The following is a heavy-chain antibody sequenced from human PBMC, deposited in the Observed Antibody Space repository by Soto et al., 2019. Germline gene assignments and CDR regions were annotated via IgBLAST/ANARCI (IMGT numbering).Heavy chain of an antibody. CDR1: GGSFSGYY. J-gene: IGHJ5*02. CDR2: INHSGST. V-gene: IGHV4-34*01. Sequence: PSETLSLTCAVYGGSFSGYYWSWIRQPPGKGLEWIGEINHSGSTNYNPSLKSRVTISVDTSKNQFSLKLSSVTAADTAAYYCARSGSIVVVPAASRRNWFDPWGQGTLVTVS. CDR3: ARSGSIVVVPAASRRNWFDP. D-gene: IGHD2-2*01.